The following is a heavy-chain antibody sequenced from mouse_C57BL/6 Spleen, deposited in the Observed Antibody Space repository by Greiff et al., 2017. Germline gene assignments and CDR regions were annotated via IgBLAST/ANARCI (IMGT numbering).Heavy chain of an antibody. V-gene: IGHV1-64*01. Sequence: QVQLKQPGAELVKPGASVKLSCKASGYTFTSYWMHWVKQRPGQGLEWIGMIHPNSGSTNYNEKFKSKATLTVDKSSSTAYMQLSSLTSEDSAVDYCARGVFYYDYDSYYLDYWGQGTTLTVSS. D-gene: IGHD2-4*01. CDR3: ARGVFYYDYDSYYLDY. J-gene: IGHJ2*01. CDR2: IHPNSGST. CDR1: GYTFTSYW.